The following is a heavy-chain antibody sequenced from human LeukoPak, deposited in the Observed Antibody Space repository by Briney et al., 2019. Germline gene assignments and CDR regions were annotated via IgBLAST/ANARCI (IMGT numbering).Heavy chain of an antibody. CDR3: ASKFYSSSWLY. J-gene: IGHJ4*02. V-gene: IGHV3-11*04. CDR1: GFTFGDYY. CDR2: ISSSGSTI. Sequence: GGSLRPSCAASGFTFGDYYMSWIRQAPGKGLEWVSYISSSGSTIYYADSVKGRFTISRDNAKNSLYLQMNSLRAEDTAVYYCASKFYSSSWLYWGQGTLVTVSS. D-gene: IGHD6-13*01.